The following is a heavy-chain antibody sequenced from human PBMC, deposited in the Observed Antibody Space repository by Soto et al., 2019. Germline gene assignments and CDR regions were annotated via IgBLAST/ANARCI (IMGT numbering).Heavy chain of an antibody. CDR3: ARVDCSGGSCYFDY. CDR2: IYPGDSDT. J-gene: IGHJ4*02. Sequence: EVQLVQSGAEVKKPGESLKISCKGSGYSFTIYWIAWVRQMPGKGLEWMGMIYPGDSDTRYSPSFQGQVTMSADKSIMTDYLQWSSLKASDTDMYYCARVDCSGGSCYFDYWGQGTLVTVSS. CDR1: GYSFTIYW. V-gene: IGHV5-51*03. D-gene: IGHD2-15*01.